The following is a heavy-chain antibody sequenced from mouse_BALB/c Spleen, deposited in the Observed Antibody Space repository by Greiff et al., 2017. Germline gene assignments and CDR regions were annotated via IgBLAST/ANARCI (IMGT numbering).Heavy chain of an antibody. J-gene: IGHJ4*01. Sequence: EVKLVESGGGLVQPGGSRKLSCAASGFTFSSFGMHWVRQAPGKGLEWVAYISSGSSTIYYADTVKGRFTISRDNPKNTLFLQMTSLRSEDTAMYYCAREATGAMDYWGQGTSVTVSS. CDR3: AREATGAMDY. V-gene: IGHV5-17*02. CDR1: GFTFSSFG. CDR2: ISSGSSTI. D-gene: IGHD1-1*01.